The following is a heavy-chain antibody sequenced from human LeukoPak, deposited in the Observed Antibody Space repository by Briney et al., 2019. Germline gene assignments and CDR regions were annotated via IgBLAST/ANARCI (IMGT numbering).Heavy chain of an antibody. J-gene: IGHJ4*02. D-gene: IGHD5-18*01. V-gene: IGHV3-23*01. CDR3: AKVDTAMVAGGFDY. CDR1: GFTFSSYA. CDR2: ISGSGGST. Sequence: GGSLGLSCAASGFTFSSYAMSWVRQAPGKGLEWVSAISGSGGSTYYADSVKGRFTISRDNSKNTLYLQMNSLRAEDTAVYYCAKVDTAMVAGGFDYWGQGTLVTVSS.